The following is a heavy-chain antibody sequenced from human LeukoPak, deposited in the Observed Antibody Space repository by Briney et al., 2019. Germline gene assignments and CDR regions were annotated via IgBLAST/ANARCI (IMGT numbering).Heavy chain of an antibody. D-gene: IGHD3-22*01. Sequence: SETLSLTCTVSHYSISSNYYWDWIRQPPGKGLEWIGSIYHSGSTYYNPSLKSRVTISVDTSKNQFSLKSTSVTAAHTAVYYCARSSGYMSYWGQGTLVTVSS. J-gene: IGHJ4*02. CDR1: HYSISSNYY. CDR3: ARSSGYMSY. V-gene: IGHV4-38-2*02. CDR2: IYHSGST.